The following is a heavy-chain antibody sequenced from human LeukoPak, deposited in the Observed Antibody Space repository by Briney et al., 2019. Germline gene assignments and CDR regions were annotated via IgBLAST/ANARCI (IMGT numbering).Heavy chain of an antibody. V-gene: IGHV3-53*01. CDR1: GFTVSSNY. CDR3: TKDWRADF. J-gene: IGHJ4*02. CDR2: IYSGGST. Sequence: PGGSLRLSCAASGFTVSSNYMSWVRQAPGKGLEWVSVIYSGGSTYYADSVKGRFTISRDNSKSRLYLQMNSLRVDDTAVYYCTKDWRADFWGQGTLVTVSS.